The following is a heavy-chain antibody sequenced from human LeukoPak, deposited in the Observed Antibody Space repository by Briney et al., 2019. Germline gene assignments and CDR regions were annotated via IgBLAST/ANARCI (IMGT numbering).Heavy chain of an antibody. D-gene: IGHD3-22*01. J-gene: IGHJ3*02. CDR3: ARGYDDGSGYWPNAFDI. V-gene: IGHV4-31*02. CDR1: IGSLSSGGYY. CDR2: IYYGGST. Sequence: SQTLSLIRTVSIGSLSSGGYYCGSIRQTPAKGVGRIGYIYYGGSTYYNPSLKSRVTISVDTSKNQFSLKLSSVTAADTAVYYCARGYDDGSGYWPNAFDIWGQGTMVTVSS.